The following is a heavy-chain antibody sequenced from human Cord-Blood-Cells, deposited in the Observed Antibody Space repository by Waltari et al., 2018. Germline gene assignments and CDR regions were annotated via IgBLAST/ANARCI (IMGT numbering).Heavy chain of an antibody. CDR1: GFTFDDYA. V-gene: IGHV3-9*01. CDR2: ISWNSGSI. D-gene: IGHD7-27*01. Sequence: EVQLVESGGGLVQPGRSLRLSCAASGFTFDDYAMHWVRQAPGKGLEWVSGISWNSGSIGYADSVKGRFTISRDNAKNSLYLQMNSLRAEDTALYYCAKDTSPRTGGLTGSYFDYWGQGTLVTVSS. CDR3: AKDTSPRTGGLTGSYFDY. J-gene: IGHJ4*02.